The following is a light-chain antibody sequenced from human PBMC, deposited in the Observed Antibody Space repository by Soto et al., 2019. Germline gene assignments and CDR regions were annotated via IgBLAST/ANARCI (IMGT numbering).Light chain of an antibody. CDR1: QSVGSN. CDR3: QPYNARPPWT. J-gene: IGKJ1*01. V-gene: IGKV3-15*01. CDR2: GAS. Sequence: EIVMTQSPATLSVSPGERATLSCRASQSVGSNVAWYQQKPGQAPRLLIYGASSRATGIPARVSGSGSGTDFTLTISSLQSDDFGVYYCQPYNARPPWTFGHRTQV.